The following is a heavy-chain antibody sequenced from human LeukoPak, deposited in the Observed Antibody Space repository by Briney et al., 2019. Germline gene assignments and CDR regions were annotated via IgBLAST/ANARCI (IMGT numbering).Heavy chain of an antibody. V-gene: IGHV4-39*07. Sequence: PSETLSLTCTVSGVSISSSNSYWGWLRQPPGKGLEWIGSIYYSGNTYYNASLKSQVSISIDTSKNQFSLKLSSVTAADTAVYYCARDRHKLVDIVAGTLDYWGQGTLVTVSS. CDR1: GVSISSSNSY. CDR2: IYYSGNT. D-gene: IGHD5-12*01. CDR3: ARDRHKLVDIVAGTLDY. J-gene: IGHJ4*02.